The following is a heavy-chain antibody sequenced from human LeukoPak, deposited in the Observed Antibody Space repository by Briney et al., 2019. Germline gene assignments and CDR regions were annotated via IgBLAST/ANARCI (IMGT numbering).Heavy chain of an antibody. Sequence: ASVKVSCKASGGTFSSYAISWVRQAPGQGLEWMGGIIPIFGTANYAQKFQGRVTITADKSTSTAYMELSSLRSEDTAVYYCVRDQAYSYGYENWGQGTLVTVSS. CDR3: VRDQAYSYGYEN. CDR2: IIPIFGTA. J-gene: IGHJ4*02. D-gene: IGHD5-18*01. V-gene: IGHV1-69*06. CDR1: GGTFSSYA.